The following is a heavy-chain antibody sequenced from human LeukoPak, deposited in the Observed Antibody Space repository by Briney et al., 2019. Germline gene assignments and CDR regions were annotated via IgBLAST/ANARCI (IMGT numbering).Heavy chain of an antibody. Sequence: PGRSLRLSCAASGFTFDDYAMHWVRQAPGKGLEWVGRIKSKTDGGTTDYAAPVKGRFTISRDDSENTLYLQMNSLKTEDTAVYYCTTGGIGYWGQGTLVTVSS. V-gene: IGHV3-15*01. D-gene: IGHD3-10*01. CDR2: IKSKTDGGTT. CDR1: GFTFDDYA. CDR3: TTGGIGY. J-gene: IGHJ4*02.